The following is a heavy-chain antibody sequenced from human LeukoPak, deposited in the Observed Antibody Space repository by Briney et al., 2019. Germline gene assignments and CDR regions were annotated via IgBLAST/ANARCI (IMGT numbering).Heavy chain of an antibody. Sequence: GKSLRLSCAASGFSLNSRVMHWLRQAPGKGLEWVSGISLITDFQHCAASVKGRFTISADNSKNILYLEVNSLMIEDTAVYYCAREGYSSGHSPAFDIWGQGTMVTVSA. D-gene: IGHD2-15*01. V-gene: IGHV3-30-3*01. J-gene: IGHJ3*02. CDR2: ISLITDFQ. CDR3: AREGYSSGHSPAFDI. CDR1: GFSLNSRV.